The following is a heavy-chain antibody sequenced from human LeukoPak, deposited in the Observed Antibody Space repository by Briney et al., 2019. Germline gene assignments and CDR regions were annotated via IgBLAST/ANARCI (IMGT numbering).Heavy chain of an antibody. D-gene: IGHD3-16*01. CDR1: GFVVSNHY. Sequence: RGSLRLSCAASGFVVSNHYMSWVRQAPGKGLFWVSGINSGGSTHYADSVKARFSISRDESRNTLILEMKSLRVEDTAVYYCARDRLTGSFDSWGQGVLVTVSS. V-gene: IGHV3-66*01. CDR2: INSGGST. J-gene: IGHJ4*02. CDR3: ARDRLTGSFDS.